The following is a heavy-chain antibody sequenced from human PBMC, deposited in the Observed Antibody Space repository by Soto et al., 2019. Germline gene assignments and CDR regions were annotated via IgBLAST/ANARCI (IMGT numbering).Heavy chain of an antibody. J-gene: IGHJ4*02. CDR3: AHYYDSSGKWGFDY. V-gene: IGHV2-5*01. Sequence: QTTLKESGPTLVRPTQTLTLTCTFSGFSLSSRGVGVGWIRQPPGKALEWLALIYWNDNPQYSPSLKSRLTVIKDTSRDQVVLTMTNMDPVDTATYFCAHYYDSSGKWGFDYWGQGTLVTVSS. D-gene: IGHD3-22*01. CDR2: IYWNDNP. CDR1: GFSLSSRGVG.